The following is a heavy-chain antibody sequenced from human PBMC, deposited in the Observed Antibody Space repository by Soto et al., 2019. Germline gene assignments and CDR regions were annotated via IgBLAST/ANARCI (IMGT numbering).Heavy chain of an antibody. CDR3: ARGLHYIFDY. CDR2: INSGSFSI. J-gene: IGHJ4*02. V-gene: IGHV3-21*01. D-gene: IGHD3-10*01. CDR1: GFTFSSYS. Sequence: PGGSLRLSCAASGFTFSSYSMNWVRQAPGKGLEWVSSINSGSFSINYADSVKGRFSISRDNAQNSLHLQMNNLRAEDTAVYYCARGLHYIFDYWGQGTLVTVSS.